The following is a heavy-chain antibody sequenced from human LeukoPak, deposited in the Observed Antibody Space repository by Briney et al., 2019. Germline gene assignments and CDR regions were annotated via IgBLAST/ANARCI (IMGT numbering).Heavy chain of an antibody. D-gene: IGHD3-22*01. CDR2: INPSGGST. V-gene: IGHV1-46*01. Sequence: ASVKVSCKASGYTFTSYYMLWVRQAPGQGLEWMGIINPSGGSTSYAQKFQGRVTMTRDTSTSTVYMELSSLRSEDTAVYYCARESAGYYYDSSGYLGLDPWGQGTLVTVSS. CDR3: ARESAGYYYDSSGYLGLDP. CDR1: GYTFTSYY. J-gene: IGHJ5*02.